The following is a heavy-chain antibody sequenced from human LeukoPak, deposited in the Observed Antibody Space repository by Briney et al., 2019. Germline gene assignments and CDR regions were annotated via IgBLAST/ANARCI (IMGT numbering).Heavy chain of an antibody. CDR2: ISVSGGST. CDR3: AKSQWLVGGHYYYGMDV. V-gene: IGHV3-23*01. J-gene: IGHJ6*02. Sequence: GGSLRLSCAASGFTFSSYAMSGVRQAPGKGLEGAPAISVSGGSTYYADSVKGRFTISRDNYKNTLYLQMNSLRAEDTAVYYCAKSQWLVGGHYYYGMDVWGQGTTVTVSS. D-gene: IGHD6-19*01. CDR1: GFTFSSYA.